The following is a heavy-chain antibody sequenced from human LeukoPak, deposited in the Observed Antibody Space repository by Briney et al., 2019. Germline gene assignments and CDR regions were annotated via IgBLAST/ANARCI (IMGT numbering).Heavy chain of an antibody. CDR3: AKKRSSGWYYYGMDV. V-gene: IGHV3-30*18. CDR2: ISYDGSNK. CDR1: GFTFSSYG. Sequence: GRSLRLSCAASGFTFSSYGMHWVRQAPGKGLEWVAVISYDGSNKYYADSVKGRFTISRDNSKNTLYLQMNSLRAEDTAVYYCAKKRSSGWYYYGMDVWGQGTTVTVSS. J-gene: IGHJ6*02. D-gene: IGHD6-19*01.